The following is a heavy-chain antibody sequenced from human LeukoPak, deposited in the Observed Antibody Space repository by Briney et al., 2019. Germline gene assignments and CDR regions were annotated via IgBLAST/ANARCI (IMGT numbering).Heavy chain of an antibody. CDR2: IYYSGST. V-gene: IGHV4-39*07. Sequence: SETLSLTCTVSGGSISSSSYYWGWIRQPPGKGLEWIGSIYYSGSTYYHPSLKSRVTISVDTSKNQFSLKLSSVTAADTAVYYCARVLMEMATAYFDYWGQGTLVTVSS. CDR3: ARVLMEMATAYFDY. D-gene: IGHD5-24*01. J-gene: IGHJ4*02. CDR1: GGSISSSSYY.